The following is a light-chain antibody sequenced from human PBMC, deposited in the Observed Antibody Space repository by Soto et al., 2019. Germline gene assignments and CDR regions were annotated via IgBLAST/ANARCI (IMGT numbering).Light chain of an antibody. V-gene: IGLV2-11*01. CDR1: SSDVGGYNY. J-gene: IGLJ2*01. Sequence: QSALTQPRSVSGSPGQSVTISCTGTSSDVGGYNYVSWYQQHPGKAPKLMIYDVSKRPSGVPDRFSGSKSGNTASLTISGLQAEDEADYSCCSYAGSNAVVFGGGTQLTVL. CDR3: CSYAGSNAVV. CDR2: DVS.